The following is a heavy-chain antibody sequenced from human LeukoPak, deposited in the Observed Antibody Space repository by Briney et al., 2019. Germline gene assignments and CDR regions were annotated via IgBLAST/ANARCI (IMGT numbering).Heavy chain of an antibody. J-gene: IGHJ4*02. CDR2: IYYSGTT. D-gene: IGHD7-27*01. Sequence: SETLSLTCTVSGDSINNRNYYWGWIRQPPGKGLEWIGSIYYSGTTYYNPSLKSRVTISVDTSKNQLSLKLSSVTAADTAVYYCARDERTGTDAPDYWGQGNLVTVSS. CDR1: GDSINNRNYY. CDR3: ARDERTGTDAPDY. V-gene: IGHV4-39*07.